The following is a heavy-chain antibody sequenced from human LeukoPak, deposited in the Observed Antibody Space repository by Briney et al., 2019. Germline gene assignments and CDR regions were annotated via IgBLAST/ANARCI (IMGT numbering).Heavy chain of an antibody. J-gene: IGHJ4*02. V-gene: IGHV3-74*01. CDR3: ARAADSSGYLDY. CDR1: GFTFSSYW. Sequence: HPGGSLRLSCATSGFTFSSYWMHWVRQAPGKGLVWVSRINTDGTSTNYADSVKGRYTISRDNAKNTLYLQIYSLTADDTAVYYCARAADSSGYLDYWGQGTLVTVSS. D-gene: IGHD3-22*01. CDR2: INTDGTST.